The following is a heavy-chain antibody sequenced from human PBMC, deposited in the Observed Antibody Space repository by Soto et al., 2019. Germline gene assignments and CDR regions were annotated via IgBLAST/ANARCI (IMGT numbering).Heavy chain of an antibody. V-gene: IGHV4-59*01. CDR2: VYYSGSV. CDR3: ARVTYDSFTAYSYYFAY. J-gene: IGHJ4*02. CDR1: GDSIRPYY. Sequence: SETLSLTCTVSGDSIRPYYWTWIRQPPGKGLEWIGYVYYSGSVNYKSSLKSRVTMSVDTSKNQFSLRLNSVTAADTAVYYCARVTYDSFTAYSYYFAYWGQGTLVTVSS. D-gene: IGHD3-9*01.